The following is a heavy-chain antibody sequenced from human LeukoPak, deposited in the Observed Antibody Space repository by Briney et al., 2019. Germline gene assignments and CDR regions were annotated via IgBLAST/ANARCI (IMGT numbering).Heavy chain of an antibody. CDR3: ARERPYYYDSSGHFDY. V-gene: IGHV3-64*01. J-gene: IGHJ4*02. CDR1: GFTFSSYA. D-gene: IGHD3-22*01. Sequence: GGSLRLSCAASGFTFSSYAMHWVRQAPGKGLEYVSAISSNGGSTYYANSVKGRFTISRDNSKNTLYLQMGSLRAEDMAVYYCARERPYYYDSSGHFDYWGQGTLVTVSS. CDR2: ISSNGGST.